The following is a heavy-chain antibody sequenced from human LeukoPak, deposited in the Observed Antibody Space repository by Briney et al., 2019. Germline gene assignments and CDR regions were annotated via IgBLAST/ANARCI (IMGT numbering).Heavy chain of an antibody. CDR2: ISSNSNYI. Sequence: GGSLRLSCAASGFTFSSYSMNWVRQAPGKGLEWVSPISSNSNYIYYADSVKGRFTISRDNAKNSLYLQMNSLRAEDTAVYYCARIRDYYDSSGYSYGYYGMDVWGQGTTVTVSS. CDR1: GFTFSSYS. D-gene: IGHD3-22*01. J-gene: IGHJ6*02. CDR3: ARIRDYYDSSGYSYGYYGMDV. V-gene: IGHV3-21*01.